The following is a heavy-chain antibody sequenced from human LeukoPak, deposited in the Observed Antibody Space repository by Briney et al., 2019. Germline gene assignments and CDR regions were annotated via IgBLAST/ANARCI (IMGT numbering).Heavy chain of an antibody. CDR1: GFTFSSYG. V-gene: IGHV3-30*02. CDR2: IRYDGSNK. Sequence: GGSLRLSCAASGFTFSSYGMHWVRQAPGEGLEWVAFIRYDGSNKYYADSVKGRFTISRDNSKNTLYLQMNSLRAEDTAVYYCAKGPEGWLQLQDYWGQGTLVTVSS. CDR3: AKGPEGWLQLQDY. J-gene: IGHJ4*02. D-gene: IGHD5-24*01.